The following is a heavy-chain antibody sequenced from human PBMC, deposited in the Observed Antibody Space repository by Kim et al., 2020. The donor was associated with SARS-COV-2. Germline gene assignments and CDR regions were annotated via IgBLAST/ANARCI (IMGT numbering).Heavy chain of an antibody. V-gene: IGHV3-11*01. CDR3: VREPNY. CDR1: GFSFSDYY. Sequence: GGSLRLSCAASGFSFSDYYMSWIRQAPGKGLEWVAYINSDGSSIKYADSVNGRFTVSRDNAKKSLSLQMNSLTPEDTAAYYCVREPNYWGQGTLVTVSS. CDR2: INSDGSSI. J-gene: IGHJ4*02.